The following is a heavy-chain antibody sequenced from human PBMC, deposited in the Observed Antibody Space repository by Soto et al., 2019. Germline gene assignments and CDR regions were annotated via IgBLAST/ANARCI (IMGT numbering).Heavy chain of an antibody. Sequence: QVQLVQSGAEVKKPGASVKVSCQASGYTFTKYFIQWIRQGPGQDLEWVGLINPAGGTTSYAQKFQGRVTMKRDTSTRTVFMEISSLRSDDTGVYFCARAGTFDIWGQGTLVTVSS. D-gene: IGHD1-7*01. V-gene: IGHV1-46*01. CDR3: ARAGTFDI. J-gene: IGHJ4*02. CDR2: INPAGGTT. CDR1: GYTFTKYF.